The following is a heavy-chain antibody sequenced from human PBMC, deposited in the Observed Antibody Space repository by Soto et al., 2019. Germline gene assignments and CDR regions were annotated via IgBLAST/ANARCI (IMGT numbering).Heavy chain of an antibody. CDR1: GGAFSGCH. Sequence: PSETLSLTCGVYGGAFSGCHWSWIRQAPGKGLEWIGEINQSGSTNYSPSLKSRVTMSVDTSKKQFSLKLSSVTAADTALYYCATRDSYYGMDFWGQGTPVTVSS. J-gene: IGHJ6*02. V-gene: IGHV4-34*01. CDR2: INQSGST. CDR3: ATRDSYYGMDF.